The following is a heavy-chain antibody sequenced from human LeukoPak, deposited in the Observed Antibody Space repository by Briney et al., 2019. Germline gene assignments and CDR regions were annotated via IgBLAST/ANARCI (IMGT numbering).Heavy chain of an antibody. CDR1: GYTFTSND. J-gene: IGHJ4*02. V-gene: IGHV1-8*01. D-gene: IGHD3-22*01. CDR2: MNPNSGNT. CDR3: ARPKSKYDSSGYYPLDY. Sequence: ASVKVSCKASGYTFTSNDINWVRQATGQGLEWMGWMNPNSGNTAYAQKFQGGVTMTRNTAISTAYMELSSLRSEDTAVYYCARPKSKYDSSGYYPLDYWGQGTLVTVSS.